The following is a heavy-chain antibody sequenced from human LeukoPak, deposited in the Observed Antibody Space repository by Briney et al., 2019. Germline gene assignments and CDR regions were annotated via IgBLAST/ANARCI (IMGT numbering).Heavy chain of an antibody. CDR1: GYSFTSYW. CDR3: ARLWYDFWSGYPFDY. D-gene: IGHD3-3*01. Sequence: GASLKISCKGSGYSFTSYWIGWVRQMPGKGLEWMGIIYPGDSDTRYSPSFQGQVTISADKSISTAYLQWSSLKASDTAMYYCARLWYDFWSGYPFDYWGQGTLVTVSS. CDR2: IYPGDSDT. V-gene: IGHV5-51*01. J-gene: IGHJ4*02.